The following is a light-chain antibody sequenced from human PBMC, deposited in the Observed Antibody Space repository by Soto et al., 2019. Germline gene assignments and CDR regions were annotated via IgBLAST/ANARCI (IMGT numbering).Light chain of an antibody. CDR3: QQYNSYSLFT. CDR1: QSISNW. V-gene: IGKV1-5*03. J-gene: IGKJ3*01. Sequence: DIQKTQSPSTLSASVGDRVTITCRASQSISNWLAWYQQKPGKAPKLLIYKASSLESGVPSRFSGSGSGTEFTLTICSLQPDDFATYYCQQYNSYSLFTFGPGTKVEIK. CDR2: KAS.